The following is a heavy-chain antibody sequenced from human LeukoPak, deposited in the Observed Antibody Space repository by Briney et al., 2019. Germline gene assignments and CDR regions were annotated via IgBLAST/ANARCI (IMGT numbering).Heavy chain of an antibody. CDR2: INPSGDST. CDR3: AREFRPSAFRPKRRFDY. CDR1: GYTFSNYY. V-gene: IGHV1-46*01. D-gene: IGHD3-3*01. J-gene: IGHJ4*02. Sequence: ASVKVSCKASGYTFSNYYMHWVRQAPGQGLEWMGIINPSGDSTTYAQKFQGRVTMTRHTSTSTVYMELSSLRSEDTAIYYCAREFRPSAFRPKRRFDYWGQGTLVTVSS.